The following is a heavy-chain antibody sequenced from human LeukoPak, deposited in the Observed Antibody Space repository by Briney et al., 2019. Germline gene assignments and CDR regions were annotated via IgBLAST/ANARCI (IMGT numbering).Heavy chain of an antibody. CDR2: IYRSGST. CDR3: AGHHPRNTVDF. V-gene: IGHV4-4*07. CDR1: GGSISSYY. D-gene: IGHD2/OR15-2a*01. Sequence: ASETLSLTCTVSGGSISSYYWSWIRQPAGKGLEWIGRIYRSGSTNYNPSLKSRVTMSVDTSKNQFSLKLNSVTAADTAVYYCAGHHPRNTVDFWGQGTLVTVSS. J-gene: IGHJ4*02.